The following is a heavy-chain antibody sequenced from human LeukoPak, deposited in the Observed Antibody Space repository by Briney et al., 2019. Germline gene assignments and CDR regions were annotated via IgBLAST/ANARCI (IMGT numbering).Heavy chain of an antibody. Sequence: GVSLSLSCAASGFTFSSYSMNWVRQAPGKGLEGVSSISSSSSYIYYADSVKGRFTIPRDTAKNSLYLKMNRRRAEDPGVYFCARGSRNGVVVITAGGQDTRV. CDR1: GFTFSSYS. CDR3: ARGSRNGVVVITA. CDR2: ISSSSSYI. J-gene: IGHJ1*01. V-gene: IGHV3-21*01. D-gene: IGHD3-22*01.